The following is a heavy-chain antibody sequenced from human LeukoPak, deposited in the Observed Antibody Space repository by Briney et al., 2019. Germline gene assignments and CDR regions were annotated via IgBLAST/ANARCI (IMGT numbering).Heavy chain of an antibody. CDR3: AREVTVTPDALDV. D-gene: IGHD5-18*01. V-gene: IGHV3-48*03. J-gene: IGHJ3*01. Sequence: GSLRLSCAASGFSFSSYEMSWVRQAPGKGLEWVAYIDSGSSVIKYADSVKGRFTVSRGNTQNSLYLQLNNPRVEDTAVYYCAREVTVTPDALDVWGQGTMVTDSS. CDR2: IDSGSSVI. CDR1: GFSFSSYE.